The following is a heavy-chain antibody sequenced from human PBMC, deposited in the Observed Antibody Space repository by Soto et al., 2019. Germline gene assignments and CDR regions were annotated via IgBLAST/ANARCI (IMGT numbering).Heavy chain of an antibody. V-gene: IGHV3-73*01. J-gene: IGHJ4*02. CDR3: FRSTADY. CDR1: GFMFSDST. Sequence: EVQLVESGGGLVQPGGSLKLSCAASGFMFSDSTMHWVRQASGRGLEWVGRITNKATSYATSYAESVKGRFTISRDDSKNTAYLQRNSLKTEDTAVYWCFRSTADYWGQGTLVTVSS. CDR2: ITNKATSYAT. D-gene: IGHD5-18*01.